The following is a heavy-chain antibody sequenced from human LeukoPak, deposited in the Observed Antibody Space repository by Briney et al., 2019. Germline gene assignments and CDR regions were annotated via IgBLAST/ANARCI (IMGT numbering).Heavy chain of an antibody. J-gene: IGHJ4*02. CDR1: GGSISSYY. CDR2: IYYSGST. D-gene: IGHD2-2*01. CDR3: ARVDIVVAPAASYFDY. V-gene: IGHV4-59*06. Sequence: SETLSLTCTVSGGSISSYYWSWIREPPGKGLEWIGYIYYSGSTYYNPSLKSRVTISVDMSKNQFSLKLSSVTAADTAVYYCARVDIVVAPAASYFDYWGQGTLVTVSS.